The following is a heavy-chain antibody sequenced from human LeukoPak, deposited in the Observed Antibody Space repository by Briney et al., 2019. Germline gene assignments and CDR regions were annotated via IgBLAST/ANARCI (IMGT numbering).Heavy chain of an antibody. CDR2: ISGSGGST. Sequence: GGSLRLSCAASGFTFSSYGMSWVRQAPGKGLEWVSAISGSGGSTYYADSVEGRSTISRDNSKNTLYLQMNSLRAEDTAVYYCAKDDYYDSSGYYDYWGQGTLVTVSS. V-gene: IGHV3-23*01. CDR1: GFTFSSYG. D-gene: IGHD3-22*01. CDR3: AKDDYYDSSGYYDY. J-gene: IGHJ4*02.